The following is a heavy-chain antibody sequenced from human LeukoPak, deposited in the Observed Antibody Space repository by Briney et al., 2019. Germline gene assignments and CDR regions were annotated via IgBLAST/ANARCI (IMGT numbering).Heavy chain of an antibody. CDR1: GFTFSSYG. V-gene: IGHV3-21*01. Sequence: GGSLRLSCAASGFTFSSYGMNWVRQAPGKGLEWVASISSSSSYIYYADSAKGRFTISRDNAKNSQYLQMNSLRAEDTAVYYCAGVGSYYDILTGYYTRDYYYGMHVWGQGTTVTVSS. D-gene: IGHD3-9*01. CDR3: AGVGSYYDILTGYYTRDYYYGMHV. J-gene: IGHJ6*02. CDR2: ISSSSSYI.